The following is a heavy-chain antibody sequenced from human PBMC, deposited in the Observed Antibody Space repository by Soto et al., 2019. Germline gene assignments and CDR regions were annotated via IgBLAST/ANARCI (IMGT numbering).Heavy chain of an antibody. D-gene: IGHD3-22*01. CDR3: ARANYFESSGPFDY. V-gene: IGHV4-31*02. Sequence: SETLSGTRTVSGGSLSSGAYYWSWIRKHPGKGLEWIGYIYYSGSTYYNPSLESRVTLSVDTSRKQFSLKVSSVTAADTAMYYCARANYFESSGPFDYWGPGTLVTVSS. J-gene: IGHJ4*02. CDR2: IYYSGST. CDR1: GGSLSSGAYY.